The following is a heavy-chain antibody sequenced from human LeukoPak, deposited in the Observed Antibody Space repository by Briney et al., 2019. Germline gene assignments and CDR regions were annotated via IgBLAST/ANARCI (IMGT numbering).Heavy chain of an antibody. Sequence: PSQTLSLTCTVSGGSISSGGYYWSWIRQPPGKGLEGIGYIYHSGSTYYNPSLKSRVTISVDTSKNQFSLKLSSVTAADTAVYYCAREYTLYRSGWFLDYWGQGTVVTVSS. V-gene: IGHV4-30-2*01. J-gene: IGHJ4*02. CDR1: GGSISSGGYY. D-gene: IGHD6-19*01. CDR2: IYHSGST. CDR3: AREYTLYRSGWFLDY.